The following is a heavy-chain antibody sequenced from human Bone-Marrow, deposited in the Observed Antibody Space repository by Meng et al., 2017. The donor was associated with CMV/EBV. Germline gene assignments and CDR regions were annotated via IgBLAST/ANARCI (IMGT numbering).Heavy chain of an antibody. V-gene: IGHV4-34*01. CDR1: GESFSGYY. D-gene: IGHD1-26*01. CDR3: ARRGVGLSIDY. J-gene: IGHJ4*02. Sequence: SETLSRTCAVYGESFSGYYWSWIRQPPGKGLEWIGEIDHNGRTNCNPSLKSRVVISIVTSKNQYSLKLNSVTAADTATYFCARRGVGLSIDYWGQGTLVTVSS. CDR2: IDHNGRT.